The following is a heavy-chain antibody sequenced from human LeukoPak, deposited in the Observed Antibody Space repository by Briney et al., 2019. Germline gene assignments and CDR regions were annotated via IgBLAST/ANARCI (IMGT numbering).Heavy chain of an antibody. CDR1: GFTFSSYE. J-gene: IGHJ4*02. CDR3: ARVIRGADCFD. CDR2: ISSSGSTI. D-gene: IGHD2-21*02. Sequence: PGGSLRLSCAASGFTFSSYEMNWVRQAPGKGLEWVSYISSSGSTIYYADSVKGRFTISRDNAKNSLYLQMNSLRAEDTAVYYCARVIRGADCFDWGQGTLVTVSS. V-gene: IGHV3-48*03.